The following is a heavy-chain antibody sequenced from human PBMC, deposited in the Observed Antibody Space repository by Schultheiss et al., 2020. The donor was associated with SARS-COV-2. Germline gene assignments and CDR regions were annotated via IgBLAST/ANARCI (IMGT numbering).Heavy chain of an antibody. J-gene: IGHJ6*02. CDR1: GFTFSSYW. Sequence: ETLSLTCAASGFTFSSYWMHWVRQAPGKGLVWVSRINSDGTITNYADSVKGRFTISRDNTKNTLYLQMNSLRAEDTAVYYCARDPTINYGMDVWGQGTTVTVSS. V-gene: IGHV3-74*01. CDR3: ARDPTINYGMDV. D-gene: IGHD1-14*01. CDR2: INSDGTIT.